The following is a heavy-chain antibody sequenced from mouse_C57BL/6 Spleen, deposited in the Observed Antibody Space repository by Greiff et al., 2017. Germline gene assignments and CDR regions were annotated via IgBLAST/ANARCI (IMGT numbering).Heavy chain of an antibody. CDR2: IWSGGST. CDR3: ASWGFDY. V-gene: IGHV2-2*01. CDR1: GFSLTSYG. Sequence: QVQLKESGPGLVQPSQSLSITCTVSGFSLTSYGVHWVRQSPGKGLEWLGVIWSGGSTDYNAGLISRLSNNKDNSKKPVFCKMNSLQAADTAIYYGASWGFDYWGQGTTLTVSS. J-gene: IGHJ2*01.